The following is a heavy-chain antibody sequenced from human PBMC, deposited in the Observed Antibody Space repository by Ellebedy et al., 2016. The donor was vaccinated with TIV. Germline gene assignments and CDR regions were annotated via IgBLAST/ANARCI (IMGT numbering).Heavy chain of an antibody. Sequence: GESLKISCAGSGFSFSTYWMSWVRQAPGKGLEWVANIKQDESETKYVDSVKGRFTISRDNAQNSLFLQMDSLRAEDTAVYYCARDLLIVGTKGGFDYWGQGTLVSVSS. V-gene: IGHV3-7*03. CDR2: IKQDESET. J-gene: IGHJ4*02. D-gene: IGHD1-26*01. CDR3: ARDLLIVGTKGGFDY. CDR1: GFSFSTYW.